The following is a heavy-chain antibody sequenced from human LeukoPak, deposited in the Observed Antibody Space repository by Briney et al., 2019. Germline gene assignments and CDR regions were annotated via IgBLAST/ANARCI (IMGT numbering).Heavy chain of an antibody. Sequence: GGSLRLSCAASGFTFSSYSMNWVRQAPGKGLEWVSSISSSSSYIYYADSVKGRFTISRDNAKNSLYLQMNSLRAEDTAVYHCARATTVTNDAFDIWGQGTMVTVSS. CDR2: ISSSSSYI. V-gene: IGHV3-21*01. CDR3: ARATTVTNDAFDI. CDR1: GFTFSSYS. D-gene: IGHD4-17*01. J-gene: IGHJ3*02.